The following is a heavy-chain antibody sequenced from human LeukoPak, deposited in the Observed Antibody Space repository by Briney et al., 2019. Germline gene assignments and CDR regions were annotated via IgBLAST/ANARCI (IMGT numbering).Heavy chain of an antibody. CDR1: GYTFTSYG. CDR3: ARTGPLSVDGMDV. CDR2: ISAYNGNT. D-gene: IGHD1-14*01. V-gene: IGHV1-18*01. J-gene: IGHJ6*02. Sequence: ASVKVSCKASGYTFTSYGISWVRQAPGQGLEWMGWISAYNGNTNYAQKLQGRVTITRDTSASTAYMELSSLRSEDTAVYYCARTGPLSVDGMDVWGQGTTVTVSS.